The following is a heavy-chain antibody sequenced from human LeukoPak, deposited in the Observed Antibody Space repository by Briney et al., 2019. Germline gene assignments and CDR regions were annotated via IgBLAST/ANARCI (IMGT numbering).Heavy chain of an antibody. CDR2: IRAYNGNT. CDR1: GYTFTSYG. V-gene: IGHV1-18*01. CDR3: ARLYYDSSGPCFDY. J-gene: IGHJ4*02. D-gene: IGHD3-22*01. Sequence: ASVKVSCKATGYTFTSYGISWVRQAPGQGLEWMGWIRAYNGNTNYAQKLQGRVTMTTDTSTSTAYMELRSLRSDDTAGYYCARLYYDSSGPCFDYWGQGTLVTVSS.